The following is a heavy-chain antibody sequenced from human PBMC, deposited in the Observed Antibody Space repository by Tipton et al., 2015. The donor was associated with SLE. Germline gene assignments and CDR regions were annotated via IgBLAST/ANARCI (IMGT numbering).Heavy chain of an antibody. J-gene: IGHJ4*02. CDR1: GGSISSYSYY. V-gene: IGHV4-39*07. CDR3: ARGKY. CDR2: INHSGST. Sequence: TLSLTCTVSGGSISSYSYYWGWIRQPPGKGLEWIGEINHSGSTNYNPSLKSRVTISVDTSKNQFSLKLSSVTAADTAVYYCARGKYWGQGTLVTVSS.